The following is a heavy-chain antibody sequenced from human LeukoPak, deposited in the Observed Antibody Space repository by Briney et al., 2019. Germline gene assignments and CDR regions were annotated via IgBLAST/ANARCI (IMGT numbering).Heavy chain of an antibody. V-gene: IGHV5-51*01. Sequence: GESLKISCKGSGYSFSSNWIGWVRQMPGKGLEWMGIIYPGDSETKYSPSFQGQVTISADKSISTAYLQWSSLKASDTAMYYCARHGSYYYDSSGYYGSLDYWGQGTLVTVSS. CDR3: ARHGSYYYDSSGYYGSLDY. CDR2: IYPGDSET. J-gene: IGHJ4*02. CDR1: GYSFSSNW. D-gene: IGHD3-22*01.